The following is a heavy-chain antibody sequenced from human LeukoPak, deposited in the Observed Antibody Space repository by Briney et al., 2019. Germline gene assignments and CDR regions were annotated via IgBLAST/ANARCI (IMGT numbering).Heavy chain of an antibody. CDR1: GGSFSHYY. J-gene: IGHJ6*03. D-gene: IGHD1-7*01. CDR2: INDSGTI. Sequence: SETLSLTCAVYGGSFSHYYWSWIRQSPGMGLEWIGEINDSGTINYDPSLMSRVTISVDKSKNQFSLKLTSTTAADTAVYYCARRWNYGRNYYIDVWGKGATVSVSS. V-gene: IGHV4-34*01. CDR3: ARRWNYGRNYYIDV.